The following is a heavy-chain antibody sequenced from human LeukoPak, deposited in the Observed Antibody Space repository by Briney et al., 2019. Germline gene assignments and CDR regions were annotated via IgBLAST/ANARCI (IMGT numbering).Heavy chain of an antibody. CDR1: GFTFSSYG. CDR3: AKSSGLWFGEFPFDY. Sequence: PGGSLRLSCAASGFTFSSYGMHWVRQAPGKGLEWVAVISYDGSNKYYADSVKGRLTISRDNSKNTLYLQMNSLRAEDTAVYYCAKSSGLWFGEFPFDYWGQGTLVTVSS. J-gene: IGHJ4*02. D-gene: IGHD3-10*01. V-gene: IGHV3-30*18. CDR2: ISYDGSNK.